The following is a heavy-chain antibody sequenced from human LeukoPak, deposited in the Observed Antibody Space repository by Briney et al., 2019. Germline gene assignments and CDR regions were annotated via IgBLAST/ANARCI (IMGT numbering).Heavy chain of an antibody. J-gene: IGHJ3*02. CDR2: IDPDSGGT. CDR1: GYTFTGYY. V-gene: IGHV1-2*02. D-gene: IGHD3-22*01. CDR3: AREYYDSSGTKYAFDI. Sequence: ASVKVSCKASGYTFTGYYMHWVRQAPGQGLEWMGCIDPDSGGTKYGQKFQGRVTMTRDTSISTAYMELSRLRSDDTAIYYCAREYYDSSGTKYAFDIWGQGTMVTVSS.